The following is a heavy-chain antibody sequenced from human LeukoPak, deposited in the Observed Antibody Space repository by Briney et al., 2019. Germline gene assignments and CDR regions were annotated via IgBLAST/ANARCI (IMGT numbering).Heavy chain of an antibody. J-gene: IGHJ4*02. D-gene: IGHD3-3*01. CDR3: AKAQPRFLEWLLATYFDY. Sequence: GGSLRLSCAASGFTFSSYAMSWVRQAPGKGLEWVSAISGSGGSTYYADSVKGRFTISRDNSKNTLYLQMNSLRAEDTAVYYCAKAQPRFLEWLLATYFDYWGQGTLVTVSS. V-gene: IGHV3-23*01. CDR2: ISGSGGST. CDR1: GFTFSSYA.